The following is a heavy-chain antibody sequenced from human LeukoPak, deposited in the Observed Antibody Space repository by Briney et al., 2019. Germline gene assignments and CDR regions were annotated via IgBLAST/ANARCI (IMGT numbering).Heavy chain of an antibody. CDR2: ISWNSGSI. Sequence: GRSLRLSCAASGFTFDDYAMHWVRQAPGKGLEWVSGISWNSGSIGYADSVKGRFTISRDNAKNSLYLQMNSLRAGDMALYYCAKAMVRGVISPYFDYWGQGTLVTVSS. CDR1: GFTFDDYA. D-gene: IGHD3-10*01. V-gene: IGHV3-9*03. CDR3: AKAMVRGVISPYFDY. J-gene: IGHJ4*02.